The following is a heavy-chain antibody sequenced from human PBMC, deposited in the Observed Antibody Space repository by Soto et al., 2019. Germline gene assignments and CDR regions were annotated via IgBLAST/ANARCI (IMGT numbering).Heavy chain of an antibody. CDR1: GYTFTSYY. CDR3: AKRYGDYAFGMDV. V-gene: IGHV1-46*01. J-gene: IGHJ6*02. D-gene: IGHD4-17*01. Sequence: ASVKVSCKASGYTFTSYYMHWVRQAPGQGLEWMGIINPSGGSTSYAQKFQGRVTMTRDTSTSTAYMELSSLRSEDTAVYYCAKRYGDYAFGMDVWGQGTTVTVSS. CDR2: INPSGGST.